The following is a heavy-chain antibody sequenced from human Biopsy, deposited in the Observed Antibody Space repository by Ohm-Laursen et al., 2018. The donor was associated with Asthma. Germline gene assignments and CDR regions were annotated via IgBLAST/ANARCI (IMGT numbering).Heavy chain of an antibody. CDR2: ISFDGTNR. V-gene: IGHV3-30*18. D-gene: IGHD1-26*01. J-gene: IGHJ4*02. Sequence: SLRLSCAASGFSFSNYGMHWVRQAPGEGLDWVAVISFDGTNRNYTDSVKGRFTISRDNSRNTLHLEMNSLRAEDTAVYFCAKEVFPGWELRRGPDSWGQGALVTVSS. CDR1: GFSFSNYG. CDR3: AKEVFPGWELRRGPDS.